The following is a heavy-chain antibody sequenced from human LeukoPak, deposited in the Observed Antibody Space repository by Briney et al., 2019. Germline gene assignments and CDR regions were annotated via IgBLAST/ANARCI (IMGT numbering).Heavy chain of an antibody. Sequence: PSETLSLTCPVSDGSVSSYYWSWIRQPPGKGLEWIGYIYSSGTTNYSPSLKSRVAISADTSKNHFSQKLRSVTAADTALYYCARHPPRESRGNAFDIWGQGTVATVSS. CDR1: DGSVSSYY. D-gene: IGHD5-24*01. CDR3: ARHPPRESRGNAFDI. J-gene: IGHJ3*02. V-gene: IGHV4-59*08. CDR2: IYSSGTT.